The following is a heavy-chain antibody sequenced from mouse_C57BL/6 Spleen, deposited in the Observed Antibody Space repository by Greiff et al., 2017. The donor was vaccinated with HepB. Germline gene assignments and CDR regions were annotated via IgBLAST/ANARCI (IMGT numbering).Heavy chain of an antibody. Sequence: VQLQQSGPELVKPGASVKISCKASGYAFSSSWMNWVKQRPGKGLEWIGRIYPGDGDTNYNGKFKGKATLTADKSSSTAYMQLSSRTSEESAVYFCARGDGYYPFDYWGQGTTLTVSS. D-gene: IGHD2-3*01. CDR2: IYPGDGDT. J-gene: IGHJ2*01. V-gene: IGHV1-82*01. CDR3: ARGDGYYPFDY. CDR1: GYAFSSSW.